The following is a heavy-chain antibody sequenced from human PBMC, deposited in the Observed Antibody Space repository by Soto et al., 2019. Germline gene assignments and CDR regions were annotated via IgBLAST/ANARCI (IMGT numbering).Heavy chain of an antibody. CDR2: INPNSGGT. CDR1: GYTFTGYY. V-gene: IGHV1-2*02. J-gene: IGHJ3*02. CDR3: ARGGKRQQPTRVDAFDI. D-gene: IGHD6-13*01. Sequence: QVQLVQSGAEVKKPGASVKVSCKASGYTFTGYYMHWVRQAPGQGLEWMGWINPNSGGTNYAQKFQGRVTMTRDTSISTAYMELSRLRSDDMAVYYCARGGKRQQPTRVDAFDIWGQGTMVTVSS.